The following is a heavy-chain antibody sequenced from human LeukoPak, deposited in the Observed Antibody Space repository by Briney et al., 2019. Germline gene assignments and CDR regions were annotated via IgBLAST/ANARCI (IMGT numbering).Heavy chain of an antibody. J-gene: IGHJ4*02. CDR3: VRGHTTATYYFDY. D-gene: IGHD1-1*01. CDR2: TSYDGSNK. Sequence: PGGSLRLSCAASGFTFSSYAMHWVRQAPGKGLEWVAVTSYDGSNKYYADSVKGRFTISRDNSKNTLYLQMNSLRAEDTAVYYCVRGHTTATYYFDYWGQGTLVTVSS. CDR1: GFTFSSYA. V-gene: IGHV3-30-3*01.